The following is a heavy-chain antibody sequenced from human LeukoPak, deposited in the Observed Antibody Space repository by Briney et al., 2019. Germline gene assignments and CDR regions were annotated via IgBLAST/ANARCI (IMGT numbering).Heavy chain of an antibody. CDR1: GFTFSDYY. Sequence: GGSLRLSCAASGFTFSDYYMSWIRQAPGKGLEWLSYIGSSNTIYSADSVKGRFTISRDNAKNSLYLQMNSLRAEDTAVYYCARDWVGSFDAFDVWGQGTMVTVSS. J-gene: IGHJ3*01. CDR2: IGSSNTI. CDR3: ARDWVGSFDAFDV. D-gene: IGHD6-25*01. V-gene: IGHV3-11*01.